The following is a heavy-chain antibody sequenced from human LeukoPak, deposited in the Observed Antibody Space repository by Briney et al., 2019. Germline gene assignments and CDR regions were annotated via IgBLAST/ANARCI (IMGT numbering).Heavy chain of an antibody. CDR3: AADYCTSTSCYKDYYYYNMDV. Sequence: SVKVSCKASGFTFTSSAVQWVRQARGQRLEWIGWIVVGTGNTNYAQKLQERVTITRDMSTSTAYMELSSLRSEDTAVYYCAADYCTSTSCYKDYYYYNMDVWGKGTTVTVSS. V-gene: IGHV1-58*01. D-gene: IGHD2-2*01. CDR2: IVVGTGNT. CDR1: GFTFTSSA. J-gene: IGHJ6*03.